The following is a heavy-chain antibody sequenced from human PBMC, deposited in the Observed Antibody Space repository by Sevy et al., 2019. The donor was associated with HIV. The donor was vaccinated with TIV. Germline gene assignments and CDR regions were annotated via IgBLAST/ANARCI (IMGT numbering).Heavy chain of an antibody. J-gene: IGHJ4*02. CDR2: INASGDYT. Sequence: GGSLRLSCAASGFTFNTYAMNWVRQTPVKGLEYVSDINASGDYTYYTASVKGRFTISRDNSKNTLYLQMNNLRVEDTGVYHCGKGGVRPVSAGDYWGQGTLVTVSS. CDR3: GKGGVRPVSAGDY. CDR1: GFTFNTYA. V-gene: IGHV3-23*01. D-gene: IGHD2-8*01.